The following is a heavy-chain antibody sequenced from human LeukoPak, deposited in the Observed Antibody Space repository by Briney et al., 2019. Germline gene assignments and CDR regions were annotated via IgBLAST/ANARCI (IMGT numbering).Heavy chain of an antibody. CDR2: IYSGGST. D-gene: IGHD3-3*01. Sequence: GGSLRLSCAASGFTVSSNYMSWVRQAPGKGLEWVSVIYSGGSTYYADSVKGRFTISRDNSKNTLYLQMNSLRAEDTAVYYCATNYDFWSGYYMEFDYWGQGTPVTVSS. V-gene: IGHV3-66*02. J-gene: IGHJ4*02. CDR1: GFTVSSNY. CDR3: ATNYDFWSGYYMEFDY.